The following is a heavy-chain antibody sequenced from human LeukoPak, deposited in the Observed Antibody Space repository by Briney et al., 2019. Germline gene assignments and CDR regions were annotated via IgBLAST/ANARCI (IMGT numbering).Heavy chain of an antibody. CDR2: IYYSGST. V-gene: IGHV4-39*01. J-gene: IGHJ6*02. Sequence: TSETLSLTCTVSGGSISSSSYYWGWIRQPPGKGLEWIGSIYYSGSTYYNPSLKSRVTISVDTSKNQLSLKLSSVTAADTAVYYCARRGNYYYGMDVWGQGTTVTVSS. CDR1: GGSISSSSYY. CDR3: ARRGNYYYGMDV.